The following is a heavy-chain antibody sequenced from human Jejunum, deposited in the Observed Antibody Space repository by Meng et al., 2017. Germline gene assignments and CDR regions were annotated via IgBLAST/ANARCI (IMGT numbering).Heavy chain of an antibody. Sequence: HVPLQQWGAGLLKPSETLSLTCAVYGGSFSGYYWTWIRQPPGKGLEWIGEINHNGSPYYNPSLNNRVTMSVDTSKNQLSLKLSSVTAADTAVYYCAIGGPGPRLLNWGQGTLVTVSS. CDR2: INHNGSP. D-gene: IGHD1-14*01. V-gene: IGHV4-34*01. J-gene: IGHJ4*02. CDR1: GGSFSGYY. CDR3: AIGGPGPRLLN.